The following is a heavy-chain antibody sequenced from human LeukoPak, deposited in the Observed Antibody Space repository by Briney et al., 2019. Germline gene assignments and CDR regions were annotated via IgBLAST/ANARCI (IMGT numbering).Heavy chain of an antibody. CDR3: ATEVGIYGDWYFDL. CDR2: INWNSASI. D-gene: IGHD1-26*01. V-gene: IGHV3-9*01. CDR1: GFTFDDHG. Sequence: GGSLRLSCAASGFTFDDHGMHWVRQAPGKGLEWVSGINWNSASIGYADSVKGRFTISRDNAKNSLYLQMNRLRAEDTALYYCATEVGIYGDWYFDLWGRGTLVTVSS. J-gene: IGHJ2*01.